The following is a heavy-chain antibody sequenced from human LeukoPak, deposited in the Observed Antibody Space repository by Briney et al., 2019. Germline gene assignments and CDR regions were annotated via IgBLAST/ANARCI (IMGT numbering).Heavy chain of an antibody. J-gene: IGHJ5*02. Sequence: GGSLRLSCAASGFTFSNYAMHWVRQAPGKGLEGVAVISYDGSNRYYTDSVKGRFTISRDNSKNTLYLQMNSLRAEDTAVYYCARAPYYDSSGYYDSWGQGNPVTVSS. D-gene: IGHD3-22*01. CDR1: GFTFSNYA. CDR3: ARAPYYDSSGYYDS. CDR2: ISYDGSNR. V-gene: IGHV3-30-3*01.